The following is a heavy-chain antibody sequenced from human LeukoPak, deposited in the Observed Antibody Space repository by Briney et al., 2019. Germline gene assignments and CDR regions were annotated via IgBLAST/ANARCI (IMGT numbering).Heavy chain of an antibody. V-gene: IGHV1-18*01. CDR3: ARDAVVAATRMRWFDP. J-gene: IGHJ5*02. CDR2: INAYNGNT. D-gene: IGHD2-15*01. Sequence: GASVKVSCKPSGYTFTSYGISWVRQAPGQGLEWMGWINAYNGNTNYAQKLQGRVTMTTDTSTSTAYMELRSLRSDDTAVYYCARDAVVAATRMRWFDPWGQGTLVTVSS. CDR1: GYTFTSYG.